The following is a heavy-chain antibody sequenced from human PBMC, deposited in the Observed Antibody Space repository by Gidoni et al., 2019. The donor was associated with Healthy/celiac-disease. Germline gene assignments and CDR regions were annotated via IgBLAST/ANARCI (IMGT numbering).Heavy chain of an antibody. D-gene: IGHD3-3*01. V-gene: IGHV4-61*01. CDR3: ASSIFGVVINATFDY. CDR2: IYYSGST. J-gene: IGHJ4*02. Sequence: QVQLQESGPGLVKPAEALALTCTVSGGSVSSGSYYWSWIRQPPGKGLEWIGYIYYSGSTNYNPSPKSRVTITVDTSKNQSSLKLISVPAADTAVYYCASSIFGVVINATFDYWGQGTLVTVSS. CDR1: GGSVSSGSYY.